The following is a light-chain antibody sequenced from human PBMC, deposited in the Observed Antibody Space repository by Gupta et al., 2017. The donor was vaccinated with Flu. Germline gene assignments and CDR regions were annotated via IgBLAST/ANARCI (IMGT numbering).Light chain of an antibody. CDR2: GAS. CDR1: QTVAGSF. V-gene: IGKV3-20*01. CDR3: QLYGSSPAYT. Sequence: IVLTQSPGSLSLSPGEGATLSCRASQTVAGSFLAWYQQQPGQAPRLLIYGASTRAPGIPDRFSGSGSGTDFTLTITRLEPEDCAVYYCQLYGSSPAYTFGQGTKLEI. J-gene: IGKJ2*01.